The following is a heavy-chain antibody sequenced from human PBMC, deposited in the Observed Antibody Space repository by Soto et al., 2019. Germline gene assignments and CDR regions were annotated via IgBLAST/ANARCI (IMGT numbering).Heavy chain of an antibody. Sequence: QVQLQESGPGLVKPSQTLSLTCTVSGGSISSGDYYWSWIRQPPGKGLEWIGYIYYSGSTYYNPSPKSRVTIAVDTSKSQFAVKLSSVTAADTAVYYCARVFGVVAAIDYSCQGTLVTVSS. CDR3: ARVFGVVAAIDY. CDR2: IYYSGST. V-gene: IGHV4-30-4*01. J-gene: IGHJ4*02. D-gene: IGHD2-15*01. CDR1: GGSISSGDYY.